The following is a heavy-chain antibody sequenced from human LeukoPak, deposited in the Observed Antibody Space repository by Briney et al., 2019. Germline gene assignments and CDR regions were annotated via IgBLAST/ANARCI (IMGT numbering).Heavy chain of an antibody. J-gene: IGHJ4*02. V-gene: IGHV4-59*12. CDR2: IYYSGST. CDR1: GGSISSYY. Sequence: SETLSLTCTVSGGSISSYYWSWTRQPPGKGLEWIGYIYYSGSTNYNPSLKSRVTISVDTSKNQFSLKVSSVTAADTAVYYCARVLEGAASWEPFDYWGQGTLVTVSS. CDR3: ARVLEGAASWEPFDY. D-gene: IGHD1-14*01.